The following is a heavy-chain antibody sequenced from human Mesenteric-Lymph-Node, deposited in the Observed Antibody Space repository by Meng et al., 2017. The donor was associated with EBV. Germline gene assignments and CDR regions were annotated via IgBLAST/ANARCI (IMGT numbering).Heavy chain of an antibody. V-gene: IGHV4-30-4*01. D-gene: IGHD4-17*01. CDR1: GASISSGVYY. CDR3: AGHDFGDYAFDY. J-gene: IGHJ4*02. Sequence: QVQLQELGPGLVKPSQTLSLTCAVSGASISSGVYYWSWIRQPPGKGLEWMGYIYYRGSTYYNPSLKSRVTISVDTSKNLLSLKVNSVTAADTAVYYCAGHDFGDYAFDYWGQGTLVTVSS. CDR2: IYYRGST.